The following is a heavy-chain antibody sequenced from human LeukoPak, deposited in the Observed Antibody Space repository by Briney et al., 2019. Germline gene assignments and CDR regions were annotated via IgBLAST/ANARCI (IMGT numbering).Heavy chain of an antibody. Sequence: GGSLRLSCAVSGFSFSSYWMTWVRQAPGKGLEWVSVIYSGGSTYYADSVKGRFTISRDNSKNTLYLQMNSLRAEDTAVYYCANGDYGDYYWGQGTLVTVSS. J-gene: IGHJ4*02. D-gene: IGHD4-17*01. V-gene: IGHV3-53*01. CDR2: IYSGGST. CDR3: ANGDYGDYY. CDR1: GFSFSSYW.